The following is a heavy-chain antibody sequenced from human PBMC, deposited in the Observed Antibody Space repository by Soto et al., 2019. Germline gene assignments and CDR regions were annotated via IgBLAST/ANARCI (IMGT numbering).Heavy chain of an antibody. CDR2: ISVFNGNT. CDR3: GRDGSGGIIDS. D-gene: IGHD2-15*01. CDR1: GYTFTGYG. V-gene: IGHV1-18*01. Sequence: QVQLVQSGAAVKKPGASVKVSCKTSGYTFTGYGINWVRQAPGHGLEWRGWISVFNGNTKYGKNIQDRVIMTTDTSTSTAYMELRSLRSDDAAVYCCGRDGSGGIIDSWGQGTMLIVSS. J-gene: IGHJ3*01.